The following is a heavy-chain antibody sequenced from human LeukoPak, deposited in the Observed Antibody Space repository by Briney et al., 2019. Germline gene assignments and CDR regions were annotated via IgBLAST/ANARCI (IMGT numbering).Heavy chain of an antibody. D-gene: IGHD1/OR15-1a*01. CDR2: FFPGDSDS. Sequence: GESLKISCKGSGYRFTTYWIGWVRQLPGKGLEWMGIFFPGDSDSSYSPSFQGQVTVSADKSFNTAYLQWSSLKASDTAMYYCATSESQTRFDYWGQGTLVTVSS. V-gene: IGHV5-51*06. CDR1: GYRFTTYW. J-gene: IGHJ4*02. CDR3: ATSESQTRFDY.